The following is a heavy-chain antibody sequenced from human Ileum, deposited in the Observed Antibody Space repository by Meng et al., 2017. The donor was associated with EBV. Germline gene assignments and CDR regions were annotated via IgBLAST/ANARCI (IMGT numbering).Heavy chain of an antibody. CDR2: TYYRSKWYN. CDR3: ARDSSSSAYSPFDY. J-gene: IGHJ4*02. CDR1: GDSVSSNSAA. Sequence: QGHPQQSGPGLVKPSPTLSLTCAHSGDSVSSNSAAWNWIRQSPSRGLEWLGRTYYRSKWYNDYAVSVKSRITINPDTSKNQFSLQLNSVTPEDTAVYYCARDSSSSAYSPFDYWGQGTLVTVSS. D-gene: IGHD3-22*01. V-gene: IGHV6-1*01.